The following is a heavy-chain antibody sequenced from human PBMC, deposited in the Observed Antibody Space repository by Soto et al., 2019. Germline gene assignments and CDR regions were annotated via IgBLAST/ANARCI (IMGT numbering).Heavy chain of an antibody. J-gene: IGHJ5*02. V-gene: IGHV3-53*01. CDR3: ATNGGYYDRGWFDP. CDR1: VFTVSSNY. Sequence: GGSLRLACAASVFTVSSNYMSWVRQAPGKGLEWVSVIYSGGRTYYADSVKGRFIISRDNSKNTLYLQMNSLKAEDTAVYYCATNGGYYDRGWFDPWGQGTLVTVSS. D-gene: IGHD3-22*01. CDR2: IYSGGRT.